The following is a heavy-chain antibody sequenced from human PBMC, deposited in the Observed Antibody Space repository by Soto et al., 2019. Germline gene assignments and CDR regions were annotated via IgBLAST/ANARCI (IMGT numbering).Heavy chain of an antibody. J-gene: IGHJ5*02. Sequence: SVKVSCKASGGTFSSYTISWVRQAPGQGLEWMGRIIPILGIANYAQKFQGRVTITADKSTSTAYMELSSLRSEDTAVYYCARDGSPGYCSGGSCYSAWFDPWG. CDR2: IIPILGIA. D-gene: IGHD2-15*01. CDR1: GGTFSSYT. CDR3: ARDGSPGYCSGGSCYSAWFDP. V-gene: IGHV1-69*04.